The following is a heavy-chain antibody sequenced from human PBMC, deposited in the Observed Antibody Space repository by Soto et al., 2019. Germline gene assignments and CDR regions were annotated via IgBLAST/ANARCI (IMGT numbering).Heavy chain of an antibody. D-gene: IGHD4-4*01. J-gene: IGHJ4*02. V-gene: IGHV3-21*01. Sequence: EVQLVESGGGLVKPGGSLRLSCAASGFTFSSYSMNWVRQAPGKGLEWVSSISSSSSYIYYADSVKGRFTISRDNAKNSLCLQMNSLRAEYTAVYYCAGDLVCGCNSGYYFDYWGKGTLVTVSS. CDR3: AGDLVCGCNSGYYFDY. CDR1: GFTFSSYS. CDR2: ISSSSSYI.